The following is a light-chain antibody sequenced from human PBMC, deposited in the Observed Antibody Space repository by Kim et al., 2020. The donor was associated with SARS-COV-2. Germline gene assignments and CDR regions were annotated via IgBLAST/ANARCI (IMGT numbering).Light chain of an antibody. CDR2: DVS. CDR3: SSYTSGSTFSFV. J-gene: IGLJ1*01. CDR1: SSDVGASKH. Sequence: SITISCTVTSSDVGASKHVFWYQQYPGKAPKFMIYDVSSRPSGVSHRFSGSKSGNTASLTISGLQAEDEAEYFCSSYTSGSTFSFVFGSGTKVTVL. V-gene: IGLV2-14*03.